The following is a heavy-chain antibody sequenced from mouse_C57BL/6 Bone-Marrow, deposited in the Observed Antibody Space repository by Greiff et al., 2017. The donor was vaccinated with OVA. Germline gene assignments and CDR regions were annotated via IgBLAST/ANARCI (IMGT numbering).Heavy chain of an antibody. D-gene: IGHD1-1*01. Sequence: QVQLQQSGAELVKPGASVKLSCKASGYTFTSYWMHWVKQRPGQGLEWIGMIHPNSGSTNYNEKFKSKATLTVDKSSSTAYMQLSSLTSEDSAVYYCARWNYGSSYRYFDVWGTGTTVTVAS. V-gene: IGHV1-64*01. CDR2: IHPNSGST. CDR1: GYTFTSYW. CDR3: ARWNYGSSYRYFDV. J-gene: IGHJ1*03.